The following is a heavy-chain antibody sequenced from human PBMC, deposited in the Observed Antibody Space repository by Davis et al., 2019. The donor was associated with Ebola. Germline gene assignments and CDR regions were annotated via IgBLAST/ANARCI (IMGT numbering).Heavy chain of an antibody. J-gene: IGHJ4*02. CDR1: GYSFSNYW. CDR3: ARHEYSSSSAGFDY. CDR2: IFPGDSDT. Sequence: GESLKISCKGSGYSFSNYWIGWVRQMPGKGLEWMGIIFPGDSDTRYSPSFQGQVTISADKSISTAYLQWSSLKASDTAMYYCARHEYSSSSAGFDYWGQGTLVTVSS. D-gene: IGHD6-6*01. V-gene: IGHV5-51*01.